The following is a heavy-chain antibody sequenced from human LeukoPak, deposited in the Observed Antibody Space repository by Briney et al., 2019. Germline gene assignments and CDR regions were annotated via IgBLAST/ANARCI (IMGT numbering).Heavy chain of an antibody. D-gene: IGHD7-27*01. CDR2: VHYSGTT. CDR3: ARVLNWGSFNYYFCMDV. J-gene: IGHJ6*02. CDR1: SGSISSYF. V-gene: IGHV4-59*01. Sequence: SETLSLTCIVSSGSISSYFWSWIRQPPGKGLEWIGYVHYSGTTNYNPSLRGRVTISVDTSKNQFSLKLSSVTAADTAVYYCARVLNWGSFNYYFCMDVWGQGTTVTVSS.